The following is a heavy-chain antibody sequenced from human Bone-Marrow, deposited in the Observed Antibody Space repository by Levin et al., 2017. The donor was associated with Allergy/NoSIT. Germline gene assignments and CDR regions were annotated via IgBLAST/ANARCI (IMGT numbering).Heavy chain of an antibody. V-gene: IGHV1-24*01. CDR2: FDPEDGGT. CDR1: GYSLSELS. Sequence: GESLKISCKVSGYSLSELSMHWVRQAPGEGLEWMGGFDPEDGGTVYPQKFQGRVAMTEDTSTGTAYMELSSLRSEDTAVYYCATGYCTNNAACYNYYYLDVWGKGTTVTVSS. D-gene: IGHD2-8*01. CDR3: ATGYCTNNAACYNYYYLDV. J-gene: IGHJ6*03.